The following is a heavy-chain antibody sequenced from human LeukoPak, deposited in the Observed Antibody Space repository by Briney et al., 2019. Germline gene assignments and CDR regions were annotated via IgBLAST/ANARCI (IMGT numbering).Heavy chain of an antibody. CDR1: GFTFSSYS. Sequence: TGGSLRLSCAASGFTFSSYSMNWVRQAPGKGLEWVANIKQDGSEKYYVDSVKGRFTISRDNAKNSLYLQMNSLRAEDTAVYYCARVRYSSGWSVVFDYWGQGTLVTVSS. CDR3: ARVRYSSGWSVVFDY. J-gene: IGHJ4*02. CDR2: IKQDGSEK. V-gene: IGHV3-7*04. D-gene: IGHD6-19*01.